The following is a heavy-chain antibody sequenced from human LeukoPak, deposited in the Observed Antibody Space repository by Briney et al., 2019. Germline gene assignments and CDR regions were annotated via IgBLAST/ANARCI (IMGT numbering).Heavy chain of an antibody. CDR1: GFSFANHA. J-gene: IGHJ4*02. CDR3: VREDTPATANY. Sequence: GGSLRLSCAASGFSFANHAMSWVRQTPGKGLEWVSAISGGGDITYYADSVTGRFTISRDNSKDTLFLQMHSLRPGDTAVYYCVREDTPATANYWGQGTLVTISS. V-gene: IGHV3-23*01. D-gene: IGHD2-21*02. CDR2: ISGGGDIT.